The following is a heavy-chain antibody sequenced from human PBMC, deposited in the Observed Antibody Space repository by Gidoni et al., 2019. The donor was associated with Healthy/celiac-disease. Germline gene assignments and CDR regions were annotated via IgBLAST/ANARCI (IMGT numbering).Heavy chain of an antibody. V-gene: IGHV3-23*01. CDR3: AKVGTEDYIWGSYRYPGAIDFDY. CDR2: ISGSGGST. CDR1: GFTFSSYA. D-gene: IGHD3-16*02. J-gene: IGHJ4*02. Sequence: EVQLLESGGGLVQPGGSLRLSCAASGFTFSSYAMSWVRQAPGKGLEWVSAISGSGGSTYYADSVKGRFTISRDNSKNTLYLQMNSLRAEDTAVYYCAKVGTEDYIWGSYRYPGAIDFDYWGQGTLVTVSS.